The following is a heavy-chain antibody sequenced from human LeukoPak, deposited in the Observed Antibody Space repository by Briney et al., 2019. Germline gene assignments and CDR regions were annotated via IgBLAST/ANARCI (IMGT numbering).Heavy chain of an antibody. Sequence: GASVKVSCKASGYTFTGYYMHWVRQAPGQGLEWMGWITPNSGGTNYAQKLQGRVTMTTDTSTSTAYMELRSLRSDDTAVYYCARDLREQWLALLYYYYYGMDVWGQGTTVTVSS. V-gene: IGHV1-2*02. CDR1: GYTFTGYY. CDR2: ITPNSGGT. D-gene: IGHD6-19*01. CDR3: ARDLREQWLALLYYYYYGMDV. J-gene: IGHJ6*02.